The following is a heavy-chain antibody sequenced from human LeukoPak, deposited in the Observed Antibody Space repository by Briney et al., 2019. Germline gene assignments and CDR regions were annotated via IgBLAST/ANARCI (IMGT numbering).Heavy chain of an antibody. CDR2: IDWDDDK. CDR3: ARIRTPYGSGSYSNFD. Sequence: RESGPALVKPTQTLTLTCTFSGFSLSTSGMCVSWIRQPPGKALEWLARIDWDDDKYYSTSLKTRLTISKDTSKNQVVLTMTNMDPVDTATYYCARIRTPYGSGSYSNFDWGQGTLVTVSS. V-gene: IGHV2-70*11. J-gene: IGHJ4*02. D-gene: IGHD3-10*01. CDR1: GFSLSTSGMC.